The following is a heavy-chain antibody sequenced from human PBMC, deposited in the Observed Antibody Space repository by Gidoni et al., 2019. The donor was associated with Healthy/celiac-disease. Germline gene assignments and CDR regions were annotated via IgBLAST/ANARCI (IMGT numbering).Heavy chain of an antibody. CDR3: ASWAYCGGDCYSGAFDI. CDR1: GYTFTSYD. Sequence: QVQLVQSGAEVKKPGASVKVSCKASGYTFTSYDINWVRQATGQGLEWMGWMNPNSGNTGYAQKFQGRVTMTRNTSISTAYMELSSLRSEDTAVYYCASWAYCGGDCYSGAFDIWGQGTMVTVSS. D-gene: IGHD2-21*02. J-gene: IGHJ3*02. CDR2: MNPNSGNT. V-gene: IGHV1-8*01.